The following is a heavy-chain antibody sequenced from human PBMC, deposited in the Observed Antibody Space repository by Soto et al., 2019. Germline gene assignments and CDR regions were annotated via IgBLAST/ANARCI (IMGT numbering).Heavy chain of an antibody. J-gene: IGHJ4*02. CDR2: INAGNGNT. Sequence: QVQLVQSGAEVKKPGASVKVSCKASGYTFTSYAMHWVRQAPGQRLEWMGWINAGNGNTKYSQKFKGRVTITRDTSASTAYMELSSLRSEDTAVYYCARDLDDFWTGDFDYWGQGTLVTVSS. D-gene: IGHD3-3*01. CDR3: ARDLDDFWTGDFDY. V-gene: IGHV1-3*01. CDR1: GYTFTSYA.